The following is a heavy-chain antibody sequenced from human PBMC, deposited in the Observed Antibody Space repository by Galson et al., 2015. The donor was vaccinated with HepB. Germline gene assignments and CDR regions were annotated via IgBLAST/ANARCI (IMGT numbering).Heavy chain of an antibody. J-gene: IGHJ4*02. CDR1: GFTFSNVW. CDR3: GVYSYGAVGH. CDR2: IKSKSDDGTA. D-gene: IGHD5-18*01. Sequence: LRLSCAASGFTFSNVWMSWVRQGPGKGPEWVGRIKSKSDDGTADHAAPGKGRFTITRDDSKDTLYLQMDSLKTEDTAVYYCGVYSYGAVGHWGQGTLVTVSS. V-gene: IGHV3-15*01.